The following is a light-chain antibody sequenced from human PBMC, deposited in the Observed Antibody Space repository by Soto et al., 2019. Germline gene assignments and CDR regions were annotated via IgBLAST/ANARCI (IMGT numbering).Light chain of an antibody. CDR3: QSYDTSLSGDV. J-gene: IGLJ1*01. Sequence: QSVLTQPPSVSGAPGQRVTISCTGSSSNIGTPYDVHWYQQLPGTAPKLLIYSNNRRPSGVPDRFSGSKSGTSASLAITGLQAEDEADYYCQSYDTSLSGDVFGTGTKLTVL. CDR2: SNN. V-gene: IGLV1-40*01. CDR1: SSNIGTPYD.